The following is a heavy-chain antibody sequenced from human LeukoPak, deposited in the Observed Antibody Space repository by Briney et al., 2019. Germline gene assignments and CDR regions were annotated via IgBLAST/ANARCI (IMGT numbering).Heavy chain of an antibody. CDR1: GFTFGSYA. V-gene: IGHV3-23*01. D-gene: IGHD3-9*01. CDR2: ISGSGGST. Sequence: QTGGSLRLSCAASGFTFGSYAMSWVRQAPGKGLEWVSAISGSGGSTYYADSVKGRFTISRDNSKNTLYLQMNSLRAEDTAVYYCAKMPYDILTGYHNLPENWFDPWGQGTLVTVSS. J-gene: IGHJ5*02. CDR3: AKMPYDILTGYHNLPENWFDP.